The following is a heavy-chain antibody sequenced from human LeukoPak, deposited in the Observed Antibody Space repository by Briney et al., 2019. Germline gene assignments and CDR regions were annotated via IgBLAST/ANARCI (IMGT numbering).Heavy chain of an antibody. D-gene: IGHD3-10*01. Sequence: GGSLRLSCAASGFTFDDYGMSWVRQAPGKGLEWVSGINWNGISTGYADSVKGRFTISRDNAKNSLYLQMNSLRAEDTALYYCARAQGSGSYYNPLDSWGQGTLVIVSS. CDR1: GFTFDDYG. CDR3: ARAQGSGSYYNPLDS. CDR2: INWNGIST. V-gene: IGHV3-20*04. J-gene: IGHJ4*02.